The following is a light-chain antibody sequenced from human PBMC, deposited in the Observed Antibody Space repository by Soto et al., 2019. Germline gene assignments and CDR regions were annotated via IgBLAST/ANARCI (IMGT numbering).Light chain of an antibody. CDR3: QHYFDRPLT. V-gene: IGKV3-15*01. J-gene: IGKJ4*01. Sequence: ETILTQSPAILSVSPGERATLSCRASQSIRSNLAWYQQIAGQAPRLLVYSASTRATGIPARFSGSGSGTDFTLTITSLQSEDFAVYYCQHYFDRPLTFGGGTKVDI. CDR1: QSIRSN. CDR2: SAS.